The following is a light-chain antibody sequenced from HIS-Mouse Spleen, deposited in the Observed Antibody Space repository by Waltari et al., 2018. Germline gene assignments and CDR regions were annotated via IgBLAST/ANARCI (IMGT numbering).Light chain of an antibody. CDR1: SSDVGSYNL. J-gene: IGLJ1*01. V-gene: IGLV2-23*01. CDR2: EGS. CDR3: CSYAGSSTYV. Sequence: QSALTQPASVSGSPGQSITISSTGTSSDVGSYNLVSWYQQHPGKAPKRKIYEGSKRPSGVSNRFSGSKSGNTASLTISGLQAEDEADYYCCSYAGSSTYVFGTGTKVTVL.